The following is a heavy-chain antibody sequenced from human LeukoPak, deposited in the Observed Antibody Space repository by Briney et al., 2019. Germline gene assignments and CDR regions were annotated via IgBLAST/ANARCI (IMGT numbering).Heavy chain of an antibody. CDR1: GYSFTSYW. CDR3: ARLYSSSWSPARQYYFDY. J-gene: IGHJ4*02. CDR2: IYPGDSDT. D-gene: IGHD6-13*01. Sequence: GESLKISCKGSGYSFTSYWIGWVRQMPGKGLEWMGIIYPGDSDTRYSPSFQGQVTISADKSISTAYLQWSSLKASDTAMYCCARLYSSSWSPARQYYFDYWGQGTLVTVSS. V-gene: IGHV5-51*01.